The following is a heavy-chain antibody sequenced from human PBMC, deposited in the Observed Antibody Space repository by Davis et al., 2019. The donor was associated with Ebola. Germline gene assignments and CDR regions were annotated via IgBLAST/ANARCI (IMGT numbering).Heavy chain of an antibody. Sequence: GESLKISCAVSAFTVSDNYMSWVRQAPGEGLEWVSVLHRNGDLYYADSVKGRFTIARDTSRNTVSLQMNSLRAEDTAIYFCVGLRFTYISGWYYIDYWGQGTLVSVSS. CDR3: VGLRFTYISGWYYIDY. J-gene: IGHJ4*02. CDR2: LHRNGDL. V-gene: IGHV3-53*01. CDR1: AFTVSDNY. D-gene: IGHD6-19*01.